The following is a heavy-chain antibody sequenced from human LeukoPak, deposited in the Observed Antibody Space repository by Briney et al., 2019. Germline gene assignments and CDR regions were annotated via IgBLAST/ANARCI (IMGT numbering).Heavy chain of an antibody. V-gene: IGHV3-23*01. D-gene: IGHD3-9*01. J-gene: IGHJ4*02. Sequence: GASLRLSCAASGFTFSNYAMSWDRQAPGMGLEWVSAILGSGGSTYYADSVKGRFTVSRDNSKSTLYLQMNSLRAEDTALYYCAKWGDYDVLTGYYVPDYWGQGTLVTVSS. CDR3: AKWGDYDVLTGYYVPDY. CDR1: GFTFSNYA. CDR2: ILGSGGST.